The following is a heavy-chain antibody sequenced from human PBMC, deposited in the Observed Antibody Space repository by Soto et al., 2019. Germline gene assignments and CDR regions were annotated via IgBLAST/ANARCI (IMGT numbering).Heavy chain of an antibody. CDR2: IYTSGST. J-gene: IGHJ6*02. D-gene: IGHD6-13*01. CDR1: GGSISSYY. V-gene: IGHV4-4*07. Sequence: PSETLSLTCTVSGGSISSYYWSWIRQPAGKGLEWIGRIYTSGSTNYTPSLKSRVTMSVDTSKNQFSLKLSSVTAADTAVYYCARDSIAAAGTDYYYGMDVWGQGTTVTVSS. CDR3: ARDSIAAAGTDYYYGMDV.